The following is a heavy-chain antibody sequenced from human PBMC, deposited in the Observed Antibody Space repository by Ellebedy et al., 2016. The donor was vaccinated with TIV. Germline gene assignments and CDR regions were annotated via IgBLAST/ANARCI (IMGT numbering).Heavy chain of an antibody. CDR1: GGSVSSGSYY. CDR2: IYYSGST. V-gene: IGHV4-61*01. CDR3: ARDPFSSPFDY. Sequence: SETLSLXXTVSGGSVSSGSYYWSWIRQPPGKGLEWIGYIYYSGSTNYNPSLKSRVTISVDTSKNQFSLKLSSVTAADTAVYYCARDPFSSPFDYWGQGTLVTVSS. D-gene: IGHD6-13*01. J-gene: IGHJ4*02.